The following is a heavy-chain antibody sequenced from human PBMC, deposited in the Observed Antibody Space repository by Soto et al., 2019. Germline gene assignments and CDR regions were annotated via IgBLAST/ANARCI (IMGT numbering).Heavy chain of an antibody. CDR3: TRDRYSGNDFPPERGFYCGMDV. J-gene: IGHJ6*02. CDR1: GFTFSSYW. D-gene: IGHD5-12*01. V-gene: IGHV3-7*01. CDR2: IKQDESEK. Sequence: EVQLVESGGGLVQPGGSLRLSCAASGFTFSSYWMNWVRQAPGKGLEWVANIKQDESEKYYVDSVKGRFTISRDNAKNSLYLQRNSQRAEDTAGYHCTRDRYSGNDFPPERGFYCGMDVWGQGTTVTGSS.